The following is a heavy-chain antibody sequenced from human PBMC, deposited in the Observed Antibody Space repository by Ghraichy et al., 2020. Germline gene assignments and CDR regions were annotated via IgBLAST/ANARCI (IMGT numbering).Heavy chain of an antibody. CDR2: IYYSGST. CDR3: ARHQGYSGYERLGY. D-gene: IGHD5-12*01. J-gene: IGHJ4*02. V-gene: IGHV4-39*01. Sequence: SQTLSLTCTVSGGSISSSSYYWGWIRPPPGKGLEWIGSIYYSGSTYYNPSLKSRVTISVDTSKNQFSLKLSSVTAADTAVYYCARHQGYSGYERLGYWGQGTLVTVSS. CDR1: GGSISSSSYY.